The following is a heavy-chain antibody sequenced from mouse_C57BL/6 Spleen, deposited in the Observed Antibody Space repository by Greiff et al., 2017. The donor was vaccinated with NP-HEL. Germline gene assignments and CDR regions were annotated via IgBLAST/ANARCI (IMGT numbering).Heavy chain of an antibody. V-gene: IGHV1-82*01. CDR1: GYAFSSSW. Sequence: VMLVESGPELVKPGASVKISCKASGYAFSSSWQNWVKQRPGKGLEWIGRIYPGDGDTNYNGKFKGKDTLTADKSSSTAYMQLSSLTSEDSAVYFCASGGLSSMDYWGQGTSVTVSS. J-gene: IGHJ4*01. D-gene: IGHD1-1*02. CDR2: IYPGDGDT. CDR3: ASGGLSSMDY.